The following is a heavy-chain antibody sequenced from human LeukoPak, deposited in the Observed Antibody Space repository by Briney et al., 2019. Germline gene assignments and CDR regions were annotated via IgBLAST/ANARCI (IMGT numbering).Heavy chain of an antibody. CDR2: ISGNGGRT. V-gene: IGHV3-23*01. Sequence: GGSLRLSCAASGFTFSTNAMSWVRQAPGKGLEWVSAISGNGGRTYYADSVKGRFTISRDSSKGTLYLQMNSLRAEDTAVYYCAKSRLVDVVATSIDYWGQGTLVTVSS. CDR3: AKSRLVDVVATSIDY. CDR1: GFTFSTNA. D-gene: IGHD5-12*01. J-gene: IGHJ4*02.